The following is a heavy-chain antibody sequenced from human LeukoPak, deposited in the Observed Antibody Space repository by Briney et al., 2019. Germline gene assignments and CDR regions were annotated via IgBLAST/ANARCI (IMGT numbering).Heavy chain of an antibody. CDR1: GFTFSSYA. Sequence: SGGSLRLSCAASGFTFSSYAMHWVRQAPGKGLEYVSAISSNGGSTYYANSVKGRFTISRDNSKNTLYLQMGSLRAEDMAVYYCAREVNPVGGAFDIWGQGTMVTVSS. CDR2: ISSNGGST. J-gene: IGHJ3*02. V-gene: IGHV3-64*01. D-gene: IGHD2-2*01. CDR3: AREVNPVGGAFDI.